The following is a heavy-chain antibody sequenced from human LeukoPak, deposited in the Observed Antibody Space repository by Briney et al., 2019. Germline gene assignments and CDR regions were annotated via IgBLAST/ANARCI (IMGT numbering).Heavy chain of an antibody. CDR2: ISGSGGTT. D-gene: IGHD5-12*01. CDR3: AKVRVTTTGPFDY. V-gene: IGHV3-23*01. J-gene: IGHJ4*02. CDR1: GITFSNFA. Sequence: GGSLRLSCAASGITFSNFAMSWVRQAPGKGLEWVSTISGSGGTTYYVDSVKGRFTISRDNSRNTLYLQMNSLRAEDTAVYYCAKVRVTTTGPFDYWGQGTLVTVSS.